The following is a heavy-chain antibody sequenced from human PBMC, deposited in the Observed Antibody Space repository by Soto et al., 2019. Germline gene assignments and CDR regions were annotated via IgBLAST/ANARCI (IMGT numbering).Heavy chain of an antibody. CDR3: ARGGLLTTNWYGNWLDP. J-gene: IGHJ5*02. CDR1: GDTLNTYG. Sequence: QLQLVQSGAEVRKPGASVKVSCKATGDTLNTYGITWVRQAPGQGLEWMGWVSPYKDDTKYSQRLQGRVTMTIDTPTSTAYMELRSLRSDDTAVYYCARGGLLTTNWYGNWLDPWGQGTRVTVSS. V-gene: IGHV1-18*01. CDR2: VSPYKDDT. D-gene: IGHD2-8*01.